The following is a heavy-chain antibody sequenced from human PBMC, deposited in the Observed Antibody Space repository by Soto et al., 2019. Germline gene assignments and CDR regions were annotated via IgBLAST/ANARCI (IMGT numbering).Heavy chain of an antibody. CDR1: GYTFTRNW. CDR3: ATPGGRDFNAFDV. J-gene: IGHJ3*01. Sequence: GESLKISCKGSGYTFTRNWIGWVRQMPGKGLEWMGIIFPIDSDTRYSPSSQGQVTISADNSISTAYLQWSSLKASDTAVYYCATPGGRDFNAFDVWGQGTMVTVSS. CDR2: IFPIDSDT. V-gene: IGHV5-51*01. D-gene: IGHD2-21*02.